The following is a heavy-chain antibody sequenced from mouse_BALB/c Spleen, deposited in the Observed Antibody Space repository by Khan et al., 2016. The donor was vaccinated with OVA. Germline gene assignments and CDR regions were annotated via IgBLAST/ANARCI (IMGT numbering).Heavy chain of an antibody. J-gene: IGHJ4*01. CDR2: ISYSGST. V-gene: IGHV3-2*02. CDR3: ARRGDGYYGAMDY. Sequence: EVQLVETGPGLVKPSQSLSLTCTVTGYSITSDYAWNWIRQFPGNKLEWMGYISYSGSTSYNQSLKSRISITRDTSKNQFFLQLNSVTTEDTATYYCARRGDGYYGAMDYWGQGTSVTVAS. CDR1: GYSITSDYA. D-gene: IGHD1-1*01.